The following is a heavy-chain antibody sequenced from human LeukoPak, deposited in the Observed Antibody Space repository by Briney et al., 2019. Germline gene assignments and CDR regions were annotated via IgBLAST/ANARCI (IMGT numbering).Heavy chain of an antibody. CDR2: IYPGDSDT. D-gene: IGHD1-26*01. V-gene: IGHV5-51*01. J-gene: IGHJ3*02. CDR1: GYSFTSYW. CDR3: ARKIVGAFDAFDI. Sequence: GGSLKISCKGSGYSFTSYWIGWVRQMPGKGLEWMGIIYPGDSDTRYSPSFQGQVTISADKSISTAYLQWSSLKASDTAMYYCARKIVGAFDAFDIWGQGTMVTVAS.